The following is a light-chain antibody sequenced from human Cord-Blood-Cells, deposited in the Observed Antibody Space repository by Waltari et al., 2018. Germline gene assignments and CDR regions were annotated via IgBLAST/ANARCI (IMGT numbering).Light chain of an antibody. V-gene: IGLV2-14*01. Sequence: QSALPQPASVSGSPGQSITISCTGTSSDVGGYNYVSWYQTQPGKAPKLMIYDVSNRPSGVSNPSSGSKSGNTASLTISGLQAEDEADYYCSSYTSSSTWVFGGGTKLTVL. J-gene: IGLJ3*02. CDR3: SSYTSSSTWV. CDR1: SSDVGGYNY. CDR2: DVS.